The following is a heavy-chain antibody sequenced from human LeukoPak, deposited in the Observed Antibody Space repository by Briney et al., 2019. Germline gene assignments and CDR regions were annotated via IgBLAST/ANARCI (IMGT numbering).Heavy chain of an antibody. CDR1: GYTFSGYY. V-gene: IGHV1-2*02. D-gene: IGHD1-26*01. CDR3: ARARFRSIVGAISEVNY. CDR2: INPNSGGT. Sequence: ASVAVSCKASGYTFSGYYMHWVRQAPGQGLEWMGWINPNSGGTNYAQKFQGRVTMTRDTSISTAYMELSRLRSDDTAVYYCARARFRSIVGAISEVNYWGQGTLVTVSS. J-gene: IGHJ4*02.